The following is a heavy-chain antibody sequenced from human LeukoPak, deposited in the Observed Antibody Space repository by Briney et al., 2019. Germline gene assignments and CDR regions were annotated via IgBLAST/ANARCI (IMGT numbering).Heavy chain of an antibody. D-gene: IGHD3-3*01. CDR2: IYYSGST. CDR3: ARIHYDFWSGYYSWFDP. CDR1: GGSISSGDYY. J-gene: IGHJ5*02. Sequence: SQTLSLTCTVSGGSISSGDYYWSWIRQPPGKGLEWIGYIYYSGSTYYNPSLKSRVTISVDTSKNPFSLNLSSVTAADTAVYYCARIHYDFWSGYYSWFDPWGQGTLVTVSS. V-gene: IGHV4-30-4*08.